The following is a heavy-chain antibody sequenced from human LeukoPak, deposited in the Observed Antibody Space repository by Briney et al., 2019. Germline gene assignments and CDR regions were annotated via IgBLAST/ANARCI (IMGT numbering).Heavy chain of an antibody. V-gene: IGHV3-48*01. CDR3: AKDGGTYPYFLDV. D-gene: IGHD1-26*01. J-gene: IGHJ6*03. CDR2: ISSTSGSI. Sequence: GGSLRLSCAASGFILSDYDMNWVRQAPGKGLEWVSFISSTSGSIYYADSVKGRFTISRDNSRDTLYLQMNSLRAEGTVIYICAKDGGTYPYFLDVWGKGTTVIVSS. CDR1: GFILSDYD.